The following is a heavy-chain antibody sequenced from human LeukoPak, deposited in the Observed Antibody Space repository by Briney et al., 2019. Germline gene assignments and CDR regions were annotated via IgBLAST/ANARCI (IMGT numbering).Heavy chain of an antibody. CDR2: ISGSGGST. Sequence: GGSLRLSCAASGFTFTSFAMSWVRQAPGKGLEWVSAISGSGGSTYYADSVKGRFTISRDNSKNTLYLQMNSLRAEDTAVYYCARAHYYDSSGLDFWGQGTLVTVSS. J-gene: IGHJ4*02. CDR3: ARAHYYDSSGLDF. D-gene: IGHD3-22*01. CDR1: GFTFTSFA. V-gene: IGHV3-23*01.